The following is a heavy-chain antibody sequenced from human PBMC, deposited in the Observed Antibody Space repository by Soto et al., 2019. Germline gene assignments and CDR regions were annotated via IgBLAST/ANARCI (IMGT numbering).Heavy chain of an antibody. V-gene: IGHV3-21*01. CDR1: GFTFSSYS. D-gene: IGHD3-3*01. CDR3: ARDARSTSFGAVTDDY. Sequence: EVQLVESGGGLVKPGGSLRLSCAVSGFTFSSYSMNWVRQAPGKGLEWVSSISSSSSYIYYADSVKGRFTISRDNAKNSLYLQMNSLRAEDTAVYYCARDARSTSFGAVTDDYWGQGTLVTVSS. CDR2: ISSSSSYI. J-gene: IGHJ4*02.